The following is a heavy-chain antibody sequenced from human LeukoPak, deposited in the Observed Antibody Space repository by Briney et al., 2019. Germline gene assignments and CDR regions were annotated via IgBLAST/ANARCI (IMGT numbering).Heavy chain of an antibody. CDR1: GFTLSSYS. V-gene: IGHV3-48*01. CDR2: ISGSSSTI. J-gene: IGHJ4*02. D-gene: IGHD1-14*01. Sequence: PGGSLRLSCAASGFTLSSYSMNWVRQAPGKGLEWVSYISGSSSTIYYADSVKGRFTISRDNAKNSLYLQMNSLRAEDTAVYYCAKAEPVDYWGQGTLVTVSS. CDR3: AKAEPVDY.